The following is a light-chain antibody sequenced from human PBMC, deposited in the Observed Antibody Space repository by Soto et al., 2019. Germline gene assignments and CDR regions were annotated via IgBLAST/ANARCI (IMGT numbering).Light chain of an antibody. J-gene: IGLJ1*01. CDR2: DVI. CDR3: CSHAGDYTFV. V-gene: IGLV2-11*01. Sequence: HSALIQPRSVSGSPGQSVTISCTGTSSDVGVYKYVSWYRQHPGKAPKLMIYDVITRPSGVPDRFSGSKSGNTASLTISGLQAEDEADYYCCSHAGDYTFVFGSGTKLTVL. CDR1: SSDVGVYKY.